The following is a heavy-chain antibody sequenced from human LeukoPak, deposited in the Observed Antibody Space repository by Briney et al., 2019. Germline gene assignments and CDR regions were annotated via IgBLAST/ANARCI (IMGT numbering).Heavy chain of an antibody. D-gene: IGHD6-13*01. J-gene: IGHJ4*02. V-gene: IGHV3-74*03. CDR2: INSDGSST. Sequence: GGSLRLSCAASGFTFRKYYMHWVRQAPRKGLVWVSRINSDGSSTTYADSVRGRFTVSRDNAKNTLYLQMNSLKVEDTAMYYCTRVFVGDEYSSSGYWGQGTLVTVSS. CDR1: GFTFRKYY. CDR3: TRVFVGDEYSSSGY.